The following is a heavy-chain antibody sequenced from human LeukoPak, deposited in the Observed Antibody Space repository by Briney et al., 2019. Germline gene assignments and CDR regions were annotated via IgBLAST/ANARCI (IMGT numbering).Heavy chain of an antibody. D-gene: IGHD4-23*01. CDR3: ARGPIIRGVTPSDY. V-gene: IGHV3-74*01. CDR2: INSDGSST. CDR1: GFTFSSYW. Sequence: GGTLRLSCAASGFTFSSYWMHWVRQAPGKGLVWVSRINSDGSSTSYADSVKGRFTISRDNAKNTLYLQMNSLRAEDTAVYYCARGPIIRGVTPSDYWGQGTLVTVSS. J-gene: IGHJ4*02.